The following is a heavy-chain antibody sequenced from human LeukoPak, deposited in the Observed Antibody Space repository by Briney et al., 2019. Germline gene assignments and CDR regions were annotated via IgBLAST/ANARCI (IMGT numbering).Heavy chain of an antibody. J-gene: IGHJ4*02. Sequence: GGSLRLSCAASGFTFTDYAMSWVRQAPGRGLEWVSTLSGTGSTAYYADSVKGRFTISRDNSKNTLFLQMNSLRDEDTAVYYCAKDSSAWSQCVDYWGQGTLVTVSS. CDR2: LSGTGSTA. CDR1: GFTFTDYA. V-gene: IGHV3-23*01. D-gene: IGHD6-19*01. CDR3: AKDSSAWSQCVDY.